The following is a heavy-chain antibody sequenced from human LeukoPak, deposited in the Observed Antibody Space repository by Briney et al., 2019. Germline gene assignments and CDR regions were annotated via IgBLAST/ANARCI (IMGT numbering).Heavy chain of an antibody. D-gene: IGHD3-22*01. Sequence: SETLSLTCTVSSGSISSYYWNWIRQPPGKGLEGIGDIYYCWSTNYNPSLKSRVTISVDTSKNQYSLKLSSVTAADTAVYYCARGKTYYDISKDAFDIWGQGTMVTVSS. CDR1: SGSISSYY. J-gene: IGHJ3*02. V-gene: IGHV4-59*01. CDR3: ARGKTYYDISKDAFDI. CDR2: IYYCWST.